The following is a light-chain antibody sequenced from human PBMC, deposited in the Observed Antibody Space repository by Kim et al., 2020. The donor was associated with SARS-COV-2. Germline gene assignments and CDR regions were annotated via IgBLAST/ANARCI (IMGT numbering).Light chain of an antibody. V-gene: IGKV1-33*01. J-gene: IGKJ5*01. CDR1: QDISSN. CDR2: DAS. Sequence: ASVGDRVTISCQATQDISSNLNWYQQKPGKAPKLLISDASNLEAGVSSRFGGSGSGTDFAFTINSLQPEDFATYYCQQYDDFPITFGQVTRLEIK. CDR3: QQYDDFPIT.